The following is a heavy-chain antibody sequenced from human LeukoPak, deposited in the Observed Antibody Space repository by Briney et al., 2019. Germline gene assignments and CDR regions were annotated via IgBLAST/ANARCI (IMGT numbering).Heavy chain of an antibody. CDR3: ARDRLARNAFDI. Sequence: PGGSLRLSCAASGFTFSSYSMNWVRQAPGKGLEWVSSISSSSSYIYYADSVKGRFTISRDNAKNSLYLQMNSLRAEDTAVYYCARDRLARNAFDIWGQGTMVTVSS. CDR1: GFTFSSYS. CDR2: ISSSSSYI. V-gene: IGHV3-21*01. J-gene: IGHJ3*02.